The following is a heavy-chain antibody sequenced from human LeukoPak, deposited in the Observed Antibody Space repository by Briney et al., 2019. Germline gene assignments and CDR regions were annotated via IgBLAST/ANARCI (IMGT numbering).Heavy chain of an antibody. D-gene: IGHD5-24*01. V-gene: IGHV1-69*05. CDR1: GGTFSSYA. CDR3: ARRKEQMATIYDAFDI. J-gene: IGHJ3*02. Sequence: SVKVSCKASGGTFSSYALSWVRQAPGQGLEWMGRFIPIFGTPDYAQKFQGRVTITTDKSTSTAYMELRRLRSEDTAVYYCARRKEQMATIYDAFDIWGQGTMVTVS. CDR2: FIPIFGTP.